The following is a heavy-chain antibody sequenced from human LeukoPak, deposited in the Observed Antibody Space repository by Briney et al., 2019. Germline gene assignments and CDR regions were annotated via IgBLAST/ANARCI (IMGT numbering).Heavy chain of an antibody. CDR3: AKDTIAVAGELDY. CDR2: ISGSGGST. CDR1: GFTFSSYA. J-gene: IGHJ4*02. D-gene: IGHD6-19*01. V-gene: IGHV3-23*01. Sequence: PGGSLRLSCAASGFTFSSYAMSWVHQAPGKGLEWVSAISGSGGSTYYADSVKGRFTISRDNSKDTLYLQMNILRAEDTAVYYCAKDTIAVAGELDYWGQGTLATVSS.